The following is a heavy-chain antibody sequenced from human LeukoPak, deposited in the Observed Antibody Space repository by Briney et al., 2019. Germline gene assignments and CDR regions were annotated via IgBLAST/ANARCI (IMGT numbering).Heavy chain of an antibody. CDR3: AKDGPPVEMATGYIDY. D-gene: IGHD5-24*01. J-gene: IGHJ4*02. Sequence: GGSRRLSVAPPGFAFRSYGMHGGGKGPGKGRGGVAFIRYVGRNKYYADSVKGRFTISRDNSKNTLYLQMNSLRAEDTAVYYCAKDGPPVEMATGYIDYWGQGTLVTVSS. CDR1: GFAFRSYG. V-gene: IGHV3-30*02. CDR2: IRYVGRNK.